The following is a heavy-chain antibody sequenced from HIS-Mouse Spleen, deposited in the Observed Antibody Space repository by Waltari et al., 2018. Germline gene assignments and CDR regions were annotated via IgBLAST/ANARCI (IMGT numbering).Heavy chain of an antibody. CDR1: GGSISSSSYY. J-gene: IGHJ4*02. CDR2: IDDSGST. CDR3: AAMVRGVLDY. V-gene: IGHV4-39*07. Sequence: QLQLQESGPGLVKPSETLSLTCTVSGGSISSSSYYWGWIGQPPGKGLEWIGSIDDSGSTYYNPSLKSRVTIPVDTSKNQFSLKLSSVTAADTAVYYCAAMVRGVLDYWGQGTLVTVSS. D-gene: IGHD3-10*01.